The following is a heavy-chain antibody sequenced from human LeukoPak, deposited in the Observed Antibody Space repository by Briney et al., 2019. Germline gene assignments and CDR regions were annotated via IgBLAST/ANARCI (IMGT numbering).Heavy chain of an antibody. D-gene: IGHD1-26*01. CDR2: ILTSGTT. V-gene: IGHV4-4*09. CDR1: NDSISSYL. Sequence: PSETLFLTCTVSNDSISSYLWSWVRQPPGKGQEWIGYILTSGTTNYNPSLKSQLTIPVDTSKNQFTLKLGAVTAADTAVYYCARLRVSGSYLYYFDYWGQGTLVTVSS. J-gene: IGHJ4*02. CDR3: ARLRVSGSYLYYFDY.